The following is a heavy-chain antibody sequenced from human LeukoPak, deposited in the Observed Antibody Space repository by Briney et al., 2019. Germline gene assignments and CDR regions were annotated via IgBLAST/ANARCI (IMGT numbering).Heavy chain of an antibody. D-gene: IGHD3-22*01. Sequence: ASVRVSCKASGYTFTRYYMHWVRQAPGQGLEWMGIINPSGGSTSYAQKFQGRVTMTRDTSTSTVYMELSSLRSEDTAAYYCASYDSSGYYLVAWGQGTLVTVSS. CDR1: GYTFTRYY. CDR2: INPSGGST. CDR3: ASYDSSGYYLVA. V-gene: IGHV1-46*01. J-gene: IGHJ4*02.